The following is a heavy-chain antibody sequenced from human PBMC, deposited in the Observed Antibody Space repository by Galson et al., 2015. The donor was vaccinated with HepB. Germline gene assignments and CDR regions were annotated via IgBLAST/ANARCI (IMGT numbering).Heavy chain of an antibody. CDR1: GFTFHTYA. CDR3: VKLGHHYVWGSYRYDAFEI. J-gene: IGHJ3*02. Sequence: SLRLSCAASGFTFHTYAMSWVRQVPGKGLEWVPVVSDSGYTTYYEDSVKGRFTISRDNSNNALSLQMDRLRAEDTAKYYCVKLGHHYVWGSYRYDAFEIWGQGTMVTVSS. CDR2: VSDSGYTT. V-gene: IGHV3-23*01. D-gene: IGHD3-16*02.